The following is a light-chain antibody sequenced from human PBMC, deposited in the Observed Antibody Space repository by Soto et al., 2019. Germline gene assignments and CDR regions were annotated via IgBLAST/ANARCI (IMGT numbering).Light chain of an antibody. Sequence: SLTERDRVTITCRASQSISSWLGWYQQKPGKAPNLLIHKASPLESGVPSRFSGSGSGTEFTLTIIILQPDDFIRYYSPVSDFHPNTFSQVTKADIK. V-gene: IGKV1-5*03. CDR3: PVSDFHPNT. J-gene: IGKJ1*01. CDR1: QSISSW. CDR2: KAS.